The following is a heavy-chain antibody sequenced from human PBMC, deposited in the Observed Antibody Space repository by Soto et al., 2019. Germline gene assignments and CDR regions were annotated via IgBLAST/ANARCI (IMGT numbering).Heavy chain of an antibody. CDR2: IDPSDSYT. CDR1: GYSFTSYW. J-gene: IGHJ4*02. D-gene: IGHD3-10*01. Sequence: PGESLKISCKGSGYSFTSYWISWVRQMPGKGLEWMGRIDPSDSYTNYSPSFQGHVTISADKSISTAYLQWSSLKASDTAMYYCARDRSGDRLDFDYWGQGTLVTSPQ. V-gene: IGHV5-10-1*01. CDR3: ARDRSGDRLDFDY.